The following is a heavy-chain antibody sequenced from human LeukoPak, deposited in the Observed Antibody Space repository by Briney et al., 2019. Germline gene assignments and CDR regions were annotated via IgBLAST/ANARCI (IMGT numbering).Heavy chain of an antibody. CDR1: GFTFSSYE. J-gene: IGHJ4*02. Sequence: GGSLRLSCAASGFTFSSYEMNWVRQAPGKGLERVSYISSSGSTIYYADSVKGRFTISRDNAKNSLYLQMNSLRAEDTAVYYCARFRTAMQLWKGYYFDYWGQGTLVTVSS. CDR2: ISSSGSTI. CDR3: ARFRTAMQLWKGYYFDY. D-gene: IGHD5-18*01. V-gene: IGHV3-48*03.